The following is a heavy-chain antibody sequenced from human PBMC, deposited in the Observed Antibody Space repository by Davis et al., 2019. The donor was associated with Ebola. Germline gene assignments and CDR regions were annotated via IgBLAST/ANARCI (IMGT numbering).Heavy chain of an antibody. CDR3: ARHGGDDYRPINWFDP. CDR1: GGSISSYY. D-gene: IGHD5-24*01. Sequence: MPGGSLRLSCTVSGGSISSYYWSWIRQPPGKGLEWIGYIYYSGSTNYNPSLKSRVTISVDTSKNQFSLKLSSVTAADTAVYYCARHGGDDYRPINWFDPWGQGTLVTVSS. J-gene: IGHJ5*02. V-gene: IGHV4-59*08. CDR2: IYYSGST.